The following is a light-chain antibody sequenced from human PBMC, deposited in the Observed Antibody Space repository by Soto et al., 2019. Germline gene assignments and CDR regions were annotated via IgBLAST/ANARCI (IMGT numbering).Light chain of an antibody. V-gene: IGKV3-20*01. CDR2: GAS. Sequence: ETVLTQSPGTLSLSPGERVTLSCRASQRVSYLVWYQQQPGQAPRPLIFGASSRATGIPDRFSGSGGGTDFNLTISIMEPEDYAFYDCQQHESSHPSWTFGQGTTVEVK. CDR1: QRVSY. CDR3: QQHESSHPSWT. J-gene: IGKJ1*01.